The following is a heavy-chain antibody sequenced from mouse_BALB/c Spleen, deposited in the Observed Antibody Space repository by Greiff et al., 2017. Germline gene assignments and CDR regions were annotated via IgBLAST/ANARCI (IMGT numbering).Heavy chain of an antibody. CDR3: ARGGYYGNSSFAY. CDR2: ILPGSGST. V-gene: IGHV1-9*01. Sequence: VQLQQSGAELMKPGASVKISCKATGYTFSSYWIEWVKQRPGHGLEWIGEILPGSGSTNYNEKFKGKATFTADTSSNTAYMQLSSLTSEDSAVYYCARGGYYGNSSFAYWGQGTLVTVSA. CDR1: GYTFSSYW. D-gene: IGHD2-1*01. J-gene: IGHJ3*01.